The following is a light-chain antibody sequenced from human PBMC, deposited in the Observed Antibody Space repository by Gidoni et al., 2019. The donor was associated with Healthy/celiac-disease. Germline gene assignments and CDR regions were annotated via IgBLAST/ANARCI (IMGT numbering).Light chain of an antibody. CDR2: EVS. CDR1: SSDVGGYNY. CDR3: SSYTSFVV. Sequence: QSALTQPASVSGSPGQSITISCTGTSSDVGGYNYVSWYQQHPGKAPKLLIYEVSNRPSGVSNLFSGSRSGNTAALTISVLQAEDEADYYCSSYTSFVVFGGGTTLTVL. J-gene: IGLJ2*01. V-gene: IGLV2-14*01.